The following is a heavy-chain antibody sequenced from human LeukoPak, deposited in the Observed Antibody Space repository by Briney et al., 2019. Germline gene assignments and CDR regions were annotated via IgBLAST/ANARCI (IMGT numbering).Heavy chain of an antibody. CDR1: GGTFSSFA. J-gene: IGHJ3*02. CDR3: ARELGDYGDYVDAFDI. Sequence: RRASVKVSCKASGGTFSSFAIRWVRQAPGQGLEWMGRIIPIFGTANYAQKFQGRVTITTDESTSTAYMELSSLRSEDTAVYYCARELGDYGDYVDAFDIWGQGTMVTVSS. V-gene: IGHV1-69*05. CDR2: IIPIFGTA. D-gene: IGHD4-17*01.